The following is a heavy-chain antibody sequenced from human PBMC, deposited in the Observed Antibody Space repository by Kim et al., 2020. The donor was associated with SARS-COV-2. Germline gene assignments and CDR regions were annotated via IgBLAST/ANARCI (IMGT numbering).Heavy chain of an antibody. CDR2: IGTAGDT. J-gene: IGHJ4*02. D-gene: IGHD6-13*01. CDR3: ARAEPQLVPDY. Sequence: GGSLRLSCAASGFTFSSYDMHWVRQATGKGLEWVSAIGTAGDTYYPGSVKGRFTISRENAKNSLYLQMNSLRAGDTAVYYCARAEPQLVPDYWGQGTLVTVSS. CDR1: GFTFSSYD. V-gene: IGHV3-13*04.